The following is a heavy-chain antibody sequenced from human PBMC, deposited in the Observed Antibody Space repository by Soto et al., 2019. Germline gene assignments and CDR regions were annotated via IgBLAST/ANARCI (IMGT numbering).Heavy chain of an antibody. CDR3: ARDSRKNPGIAAAGIHYFDY. Sequence: ASVKVSCKASGYTFTSYGISWVRQAPGLGLEWMGWISAYNGNTNYAQKLQGRVTMTTDTSTSTAYMELRSLRSDDTAVYYCARDSRKNPGIAAAGIHYFDYWGQGTLVTVSS. J-gene: IGHJ4*02. V-gene: IGHV1-18*01. CDR1: GYTFTSYG. CDR2: ISAYNGNT. D-gene: IGHD6-13*01.